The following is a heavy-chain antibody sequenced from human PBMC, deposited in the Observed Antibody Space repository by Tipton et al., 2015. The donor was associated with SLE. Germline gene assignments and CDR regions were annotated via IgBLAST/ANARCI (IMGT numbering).Heavy chain of an antibody. CDR1: GFTFSSYA. CDR2: ISGSGGST. J-gene: IGHJ5*02. D-gene: IGHD6-6*01. Sequence: SLRLSCAASGFTFSSYAMSWVRQAPGKGLEWVSAISGSGGSTYYADSVKGRFTISRDNSKNTLYLQMNSLRAEDTAVYYCARDKLGGNSSSPGWFDPWGQGTLVTVSS. V-gene: IGHV3-23*01. CDR3: ARDKLGGNSSSPGWFDP.